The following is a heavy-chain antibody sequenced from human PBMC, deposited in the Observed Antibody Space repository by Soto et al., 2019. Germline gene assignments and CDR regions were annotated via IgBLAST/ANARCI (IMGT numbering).Heavy chain of an antibody. J-gene: IGHJ6*02. CDR2: ISYDGSNK. Sequence: QVQLVESGGGVVQPGRSLRLSCAASGLTFRSYAMNWVRQAPGKGLEWVAVISYDGSNKFYADSVRGRFTISRDDSKNTLYVQMNSLGAEDTAVYYCARDGYYHYGMDVWGQGTTVTVSS. CDR1: GLTFRSYA. D-gene: IGHD3-22*01. V-gene: IGHV3-30-3*01. CDR3: ARDGYYHYGMDV.